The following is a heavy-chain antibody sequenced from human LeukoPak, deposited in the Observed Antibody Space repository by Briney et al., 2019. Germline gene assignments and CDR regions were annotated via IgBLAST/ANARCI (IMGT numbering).Heavy chain of an antibody. V-gene: IGHV5-51*01. Sequence: GESLKISCKGSGYNFLKYWIGWVRQMPGKGLEWMGIIFPADSETKYSPSFQGQVSMSVDKSINTAFLQWSSLKALDTAMYYCRTYYYDNSDSGDAFDIWGPGTVVTVS. J-gene: IGHJ3*02. CDR1: GYNFLKYW. D-gene: IGHD3-22*01. CDR3: RTYYYDNSDSGDAFDI. CDR2: IFPADSET.